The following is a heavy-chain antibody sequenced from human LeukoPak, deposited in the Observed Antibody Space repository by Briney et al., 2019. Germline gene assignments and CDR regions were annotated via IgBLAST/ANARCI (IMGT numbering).Heavy chain of an antibody. CDR3: ARQDGNSKYYFDY. CDR2: IYPGDSDT. D-gene: IGHD1-1*01. J-gene: IGHJ4*02. CDR1: GYSFTYYW. Sequence: VESRHISCKGSGYSFTYYWIGWVRQMPGKGLEWMGIIYPGDSDTRYRPSFQGQITISVDKSISTAYLQWSSLKASDTAMYYCARQDGNSKYYFDYWGQVNLVTVSS. V-gene: IGHV5-51*01.